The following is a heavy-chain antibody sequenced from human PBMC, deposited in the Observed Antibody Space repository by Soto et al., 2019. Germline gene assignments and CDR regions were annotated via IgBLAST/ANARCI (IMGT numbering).Heavy chain of an antibody. Sequence: HGESLKISCKSSGYSFTDYWIGWVRQMPGKGLEWVGIIYPGDSDARYSPSFQGQVTISVDTSINTAFLRWNSLTASATAIYYCARQADYNILTGYFYYFDYWGQGSLVTVSS. D-gene: IGHD3-9*01. CDR3: ARQADYNILTGYFYYFDY. J-gene: IGHJ4*02. CDR1: GYSFTDYW. CDR2: IYPGDSDA. V-gene: IGHV5-51*01.